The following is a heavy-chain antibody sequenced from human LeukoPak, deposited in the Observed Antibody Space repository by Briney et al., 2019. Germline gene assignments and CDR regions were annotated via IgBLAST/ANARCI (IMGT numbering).Heavy chain of an antibody. CDR3: ARESRFLEWSADY. D-gene: IGHD3-3*01. CDR1: GGSISSGDYY. V-gene: IGHV4-30-4*08. Sequence: PSQTLSLTCTVSGGSISSGDYYWSWIRQPPGKGLEWIGYIYYSGSTYYNPSLKSRVTISVDTSKNQFSLKLSSVTAADTAVYYCARESRFLEWSADYWGQGTLVTVSP. J-gene: IGHJ4*02. CDR2: IYYSGST.